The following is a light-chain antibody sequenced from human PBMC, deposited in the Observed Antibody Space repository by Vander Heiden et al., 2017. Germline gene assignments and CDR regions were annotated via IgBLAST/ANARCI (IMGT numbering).Light chain of an antibody. Sequence: QSVLTQPPSASGTPGQRVTISCSGSSSNIGSNYVYWYQPLPGTAPKLLIYRNNQRPSGVPDRFSGSKSGTSASLAISGLRSEDEADYYCAAWDDSLSGRQVVFGGGTKLTVL. V-gene: IGLV1-47*01. CDR1: SSNIGSNY. CDR2: RNN. J-gene: IGLJ2*01. CDR3: AAWDDSLSGRQVV.